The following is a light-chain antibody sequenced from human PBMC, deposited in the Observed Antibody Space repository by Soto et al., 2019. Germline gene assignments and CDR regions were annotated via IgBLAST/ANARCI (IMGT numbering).Light chain of an antibody. CDR1: QSVSSD. Sequence: ERVLPQSRAPLSLSPGEPAPLSSRAIQSVSSDLAWEQQKPGQAPRLLIFDASNMATGVPARFSGSESGTDFTLTISGLEPEDVAFCYWQGRSNWTFGQGTKVDIK. J-gene: IGKJ1*01. CDR2: DAS. V-gene: IGKV3-11*01. CDR3: QGRSNWT.